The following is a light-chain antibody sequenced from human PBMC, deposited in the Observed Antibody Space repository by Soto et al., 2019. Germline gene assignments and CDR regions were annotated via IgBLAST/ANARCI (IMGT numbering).Light chain of an antibody. CDR2: DAY. CDR3: KQYDDWPIT. CDR1: QSLSTN. Sequence: EVVMTQFPATLSVSPGGRATLSCRASQSLSTNLAWYQQKPGQAPRLLIHDAYARATGIQGRFSGSGSGTEFTLTIRSLQSEDFALYYCKQYDDWPITFGQGTRLEIK. J-gene: IGKJ5*01. V-gene: IGKV3-15*01.